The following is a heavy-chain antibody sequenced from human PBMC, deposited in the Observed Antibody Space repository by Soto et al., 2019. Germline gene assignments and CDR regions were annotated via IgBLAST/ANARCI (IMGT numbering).Heavy chain of an antibody. J-gene: IGHJ4*02. V-gene: IGHV3-30-3*01. CDR2: ISYDGSNK. CDR1: GFTFSSYA. Sequence: QVQLVESGGGVVQAGRSLRLSCAASGFTFSSYAMHWVRQAPGKGLEWVAVISYDGSNKYYADSVKGRFTISRDNSKNTLYLQMNSLRAEDTAVYYCARFCISTSCYASFDYWGQGTLVTVSS. CDR3: ARFCISTSCYASFDY. D-gene: IGHD2-2*01.